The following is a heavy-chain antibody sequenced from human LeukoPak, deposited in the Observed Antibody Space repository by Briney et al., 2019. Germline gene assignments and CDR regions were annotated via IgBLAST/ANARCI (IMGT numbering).Heavy chain of an antibody. CDR1: GLTFRTTW. CDR2: MNGEGTTI. CDR3: ATARNFRFEY. V-gene: IGHV3-74*01. Sequence: GGSLRLSCATSGLTFRTTWMHWVRLAPGKGLMWVARMNGEGTTIDYADSVKGRFTVSRDYAKNTLFQQMNNLRTEDTALYFCATARNFRFEYWGQGSLVIVSA. J-gene: IGHJ4*02. D-gene: IGHD1-7*01.